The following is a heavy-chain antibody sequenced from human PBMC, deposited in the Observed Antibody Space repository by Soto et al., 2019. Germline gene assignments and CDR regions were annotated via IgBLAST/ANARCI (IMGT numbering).Heavy chain of an antibody. V-gene: IGHV3-23*01. Sequence: EVQLLESGGGLVQPGGSLRLSCAASGFTFSSYAMSWVRQAPGKGLEWVSAISGSGGSTYYADSVKGRFTISRDNSKNTLYLQMNSLRAEDTAVYYCAIDREYYYDTPDYWGQGTLVTVSS. CDR1: GFTFSSYA. CDR3: AIDREYYYDTPDY. D-gene: IGHD3-22*01. CDR2: ISGSGGST. J-gene: IGHJ4*02.